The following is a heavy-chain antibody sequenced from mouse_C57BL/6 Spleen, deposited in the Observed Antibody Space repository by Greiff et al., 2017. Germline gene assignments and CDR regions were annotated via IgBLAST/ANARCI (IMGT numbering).Heavy chain of an antibody. CDR1: GYSITSGYY. D-gene: IGHD2-3*01. CDR2: ISYDGSN. Sequence: ESGPGLVKPSQSLSLTCSVTGYSITSGYYWNWIRQFPGNKLEWMGYISYDGSNNYNPSLKNRISITRDTSKNQFFLKLNSVTTEDTATYYCARGSYDGYYLYYFDYWGQGTTLTVSS. V-gene: IGHV3-6*01. CDR3: ARGSYDGYYLYYFDY. J-gene: IGHJ2*01.